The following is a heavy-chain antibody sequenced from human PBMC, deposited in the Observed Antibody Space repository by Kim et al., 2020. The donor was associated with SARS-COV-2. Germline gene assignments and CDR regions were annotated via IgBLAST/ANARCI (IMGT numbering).Heavy chain of an antibody. V-gene: IGHV3-30*18. Sequence: GGSLGLSCAASGFTFSSYGMHWVRQAPGKGLEWVAVISYDGSNKYYADSVKGRFTISRDNSKNTLYLQMNSLRAEDTAVYYCAKERGSGWSLPYYYYYYGMDVWGQGTTVTVSS. D-gene: IGHD6-19*01. J-gene: IGHJ6*02. CDR2: ISYDGSNK. CDR1: GFTFSSYG. CDR3: AKERGSGWSLPYYYYYYGMDV.